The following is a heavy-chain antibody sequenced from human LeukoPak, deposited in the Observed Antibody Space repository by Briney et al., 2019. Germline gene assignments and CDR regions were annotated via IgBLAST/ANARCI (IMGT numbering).Heavy chain of an antibody. D-gene: IGHD5-18*01. Sequence: GRSLRLSCAASGFTFDDYAMHWVRQAPGKGLEWVSGISWNSGSIGYADSVKGRFTISRDNAKNSLYLQMNSLRAEDTALYYCAKDNGYGHPGYNWFDPWGQGTLVTVSS. CDR2: ISWNSGSI. CDR1: GFTFDDYA. CDR3: AKDNGYGHPGYNWFDP. J-gene: IGHJ5*02. V-gene: IGHV3-9*01.